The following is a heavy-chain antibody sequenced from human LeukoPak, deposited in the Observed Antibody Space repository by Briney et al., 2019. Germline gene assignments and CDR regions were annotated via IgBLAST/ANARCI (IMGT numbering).Heavy chain of an antibody. CDR3: ARRHRGYSYGYGDY. Sequence: SETLSLTCTVSGGSISSSGYYWGWIRQPPGKGLEWIGSIYYSGSTYYNPSLKSRVTISVDTSKNQFSLKLSSVTAADTAVYYCARRHRGYSYGYGDYWGQGTLVTVSS. CDR1: GGSISSSGYY. V-gene: IGHV4-39*01. D-gene: IGHD5-18*01. CDR2: IYYSGST. J-gene: IGHJ4*02.